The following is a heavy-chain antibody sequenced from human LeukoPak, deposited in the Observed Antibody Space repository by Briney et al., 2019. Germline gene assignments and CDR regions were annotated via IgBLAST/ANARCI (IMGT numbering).Heavy chain of an antibody. CDR3: ASEGNDLGAFEM. CDR2: IKQDGREK. V-gene: IGHV3-7*01. Sequence: GGSLRLPCGASGFTFNSYWMHWVRQAPGKGPEWVANIKQDGREKYYVDSVRGRFTISRDNAKNSLYLQMNSLGAEDTAVYYCASEGNDLGAFEMWGQGTMVTVSS. CDR1: GFTFNSYW. D-gene: IGHD1-1*01. J-gene: IGHJ3*02.